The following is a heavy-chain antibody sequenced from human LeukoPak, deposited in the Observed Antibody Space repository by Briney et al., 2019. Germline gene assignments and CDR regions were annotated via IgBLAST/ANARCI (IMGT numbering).Heavy chain of an antibody. V-gene: IGHV4-59*01. D-gene: IGHD4/OR15-4a*01. J-gene: IGHJ2*01. CDR1: GGSISSYY. CDR2: IYYSGST. CDR3: ARGGALWYFDL. Sequence: SETLSLTCTVSGGSISSYYWSWIRQPPGKGLEWIGYIYYSGSTNYNPSLKSRVTISVDTSKNQFSLKLSSVSAADTAVYYCARGGALWYFDLWGRGTLVTVSS.